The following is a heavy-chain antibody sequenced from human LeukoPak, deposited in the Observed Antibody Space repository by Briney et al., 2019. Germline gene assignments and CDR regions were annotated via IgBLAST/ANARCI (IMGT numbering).Heavy chain of an antibody. J-gene: IGHJ4*02. Sequence: PSETLSLTCTVSGGSISSYYWSWIRQPPGKGLEWIGYIYYSGSTNYNPSPKSRVTISVDTSKNQFSLKLSSVTAADTAVYYCARGAHYYDSSGYYYTFDYWGQGTLVTVSS. D-gene: IGHD3-22*01. V-gene: IGHV4-59*01. CDR1: GGSISSYY. CDR2: IYYSGST. CDR3: ARGAHYYDSSGYYYTFDY.